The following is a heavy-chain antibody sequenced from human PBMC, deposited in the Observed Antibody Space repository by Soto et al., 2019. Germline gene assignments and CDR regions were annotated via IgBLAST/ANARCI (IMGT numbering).Heavy chain of an antibody. CDR1: RFTLRNYV. J-gene: IGHJ3*02. D-gene: IGHD2-21*01. CDR2: TGGSGDT. CDR3: ATSGHCGGLRCSSFDM. V-gene: IGHV3-23*01. Sequence: VPLLESGGGLVQPGGSLRLSCAASRFTLRNYVVNWVRQAPGKGLEWVSTTGGSGDTYYPDSVKGRFTISRDNSKNTVYLEMITLRAEDTAVYYCATSGHCGGLRCSSFDMWGQGTVVTVSS.